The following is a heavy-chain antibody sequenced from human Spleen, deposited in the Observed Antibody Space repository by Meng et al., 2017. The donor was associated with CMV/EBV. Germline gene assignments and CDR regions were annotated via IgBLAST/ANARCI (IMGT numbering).Heavy chain of an antibody. CDR2: INPNSGDT. CDR1: GYTFTDYY. Sequence: ASVKVSCKASGYTFTDYYMQWVRQAPGQGLEWMGRINPNSGDTNYAQKFQGRVAMTRDTSISTAYMELSRLRSDDTAVYYCARVRVPAALGWFDPWGQGTLVTVSS. V-gene: IGHV1-2*02. J-gene: IGHJ5*02. D-gene: IGHD2-2*01. CDR3: ARVRVPAALGWFDP.